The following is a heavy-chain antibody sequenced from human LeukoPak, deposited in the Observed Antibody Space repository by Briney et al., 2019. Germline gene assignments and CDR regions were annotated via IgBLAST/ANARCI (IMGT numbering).Heavy chain of an antibody. CDR3: ARGLSGSHLGASLGDPFDL. CDR1: GFTFSRYE. V-gene: IGHV3-48*03. J-gene: IGHJ3*01. Sequence: PGGSLRLSCAASGFTFSRYEMSWVRQAPGKGLEWISYISISGSDTYYADSVKGRFTIHRDNAENSVYLHMSSLRAEDTAIYYCARGLSGSHLGASLGDPFDLWGQGTKVTVCS. D-gene: IGHD1-26*01. CDR2: ISISGSDT.